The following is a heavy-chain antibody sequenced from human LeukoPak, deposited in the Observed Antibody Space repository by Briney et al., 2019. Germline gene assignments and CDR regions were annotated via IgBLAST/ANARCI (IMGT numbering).Heavy chain of an antibody. V-gene: IGHV1-18*01. CDR3: ARLDVGSGSYSNFDY. Sequence: ASVKVSCKASGYTFTSYGISWVRQAPGQGLEWMGWISTYNGDTNYAQKLQGRVTMTTDTSTNTAYMELRSLRSDDTAVYYCARLDVGSGSYSNFDYWGQGTLVTVSS. D-gene: IGHD3-10*01. J-gene: IGHJ4*02. CDR2: ISTYNGDT. CDR1: GYTFTSYG.